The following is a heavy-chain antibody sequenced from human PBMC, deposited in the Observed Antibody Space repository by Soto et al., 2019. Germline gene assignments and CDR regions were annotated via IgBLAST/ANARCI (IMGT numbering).Heavy chain of an antibody. V-gene: IGHV1-69*02. Sequence: QVQLVQSGAEVKKPGSSVKVSCKASGGTFSSYTISWVRQAPGQGLEWMGRIIPILGIANYAQKFQGRVTITADKSTSTAYMELSSLRSEDTAVYYCASLYGSYYYGMDVWGQGTTVTVSS. CDR1: GGTFSSYT. CDR3: ASLYGSYYYGMDV. D-gene: IGHD4-17*01. J-gene: IGHJ6*02. CDR2: IIPILGIA.